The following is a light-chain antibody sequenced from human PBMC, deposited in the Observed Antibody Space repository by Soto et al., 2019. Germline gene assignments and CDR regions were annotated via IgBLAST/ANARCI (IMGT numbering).Light chain of an antibody. V-gene: IGLV1-44*01. Sequence: QSVLTQSHSASGTPGQRVTISCSGSSSNIGNNIVNWYQQLPGTAPKLLIYSNNNRPSGVPDRFSASKSGTSASLAISGLQSEDEDDYYCATWDDSLNGQVFGGGTQLTVL. J-gene: IGLJ2*01. CDR2: SNN. CDR1: SSNIGNNI. CDR3: ATWDDSLNGQV.